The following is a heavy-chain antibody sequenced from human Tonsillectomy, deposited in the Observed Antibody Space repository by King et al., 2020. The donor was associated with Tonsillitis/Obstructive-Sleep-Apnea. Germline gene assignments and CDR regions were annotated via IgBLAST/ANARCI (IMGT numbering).Heavy chain of an antibody. V-gene: IGHV3-23*04. D-gene: IGHD3-22*01. CDR2: ISGSVGST. CDR1: GFTFSSDA. J-gene: IGHJ4*02. Sequence: VQLVESGGGLVQPGGSLRLSCAASGFTFSSDAMSWVRQATGKWLEWVSAISGSVGSTYYADSVKGRFTISGDNSKNTLYLQMNSLRAEDTSVDYCAKDLSDYYDSSGRINGPYYFDYWGQGTLVTVSS. CDR3: AKDLSDYYDSSGRINGPYYFDY.